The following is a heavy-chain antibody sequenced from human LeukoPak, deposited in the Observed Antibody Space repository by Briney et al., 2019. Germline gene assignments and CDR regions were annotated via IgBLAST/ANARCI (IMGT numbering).Heavy chain of an antibody. D-gene: IGHD6-19*01. CDR3: VRNLAVAGTCFDS. CDR1: GFTFRNYW. V-gene: IGHV3-7*03. J-gene: IGHJ4*02. Sequence: GGSLRLSCAASGFTFRNYWMSWVRQAPGTGLEWVANIKRDGSDRNYVTSVRGRFTISRDNAESSLYLQMNSLRVEDTAVYYCVRNLAVAGTCFDSWGQGTLVTVSS. CDR2: IKRDGSDR.